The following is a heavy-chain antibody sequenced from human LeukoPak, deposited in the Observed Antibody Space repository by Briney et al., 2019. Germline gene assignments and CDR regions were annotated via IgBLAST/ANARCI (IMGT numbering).Heavy chain of an antibody. Sequence: SETLSLTCTVSGGSISSSSYYWGWIRQPPGKGLEWIGSIYYSKSTYYNPSLKSRVTISVDTSKNQFSLKLSSVSAADTAMYYCANTISGTYADASHIWGQGTVVTVSS. D-gene: IGHD1-26*01. CDR1: GGSISSSSYY. V-gene: IGHV4-39*01. CDR2: IYYSKST. J-gene: IGHJ3*02. CDR3: ANTISGTYADASHI.